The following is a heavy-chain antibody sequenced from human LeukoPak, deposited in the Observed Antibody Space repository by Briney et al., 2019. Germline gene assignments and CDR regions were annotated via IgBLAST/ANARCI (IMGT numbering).Heavy chain of an antibody. CDR2: IYHSGST. CDR1: GYSISSGYY. J-gene: IGHJ4*02. CDR3: ARGVSGNYFDY. D-gene: IGHD6-13*01. V-gene: IGHV4-38-2*02. Sequence: PSETLSLTCTVSGYSISSGYYWGWIRQPPGKGLEWIGNIYHSGSTYYNPSLKSRVTISVDTSKNQFSLKLNSVTAADTAVYYCARGVSGNYFDYWGQGTLVTVSS.